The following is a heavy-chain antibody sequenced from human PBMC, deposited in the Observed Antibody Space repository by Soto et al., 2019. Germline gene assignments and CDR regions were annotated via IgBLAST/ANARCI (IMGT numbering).Heavy chain of an antibody. V-gene: IGHV1-69*01. CDR3: ARGGEVTGLYSSSWICYCGMAV. Sequence: QVQLVQSGAEVKKPGSSVKVTCKASGGTFSSYAISWVRQAPGQGLEWMGGIIPIYGTANYAQKFQGRVTITADESTSTEYMELSSLRSEDTAVYYCARGGEVTGLYSSSWICYCGMAVWGQGTTVTVSS. D-gene: IGHD6-13*01. J-gene: IGHJ6*02. CDR2: IIPIYGTA. CDR1: GGTFSSYA.